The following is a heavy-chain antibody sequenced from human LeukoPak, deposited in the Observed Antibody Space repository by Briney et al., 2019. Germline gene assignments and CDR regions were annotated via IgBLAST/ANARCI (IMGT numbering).Heavy chain of an antibody. V-gene: IGHV1-24*01. J-gene: IGHJ4*02. CDR1: GYTLTELS. CDR3: ATDPGSGSNFDY. Sequence: ASVKVSCKVSGYTLTELSMHWVRQAPGKGLEWMGGFDPEDGETIYAQRFQGRVTMTEDTSTDTAYMELSSLRSEDTAVYYCATDPGSGSNFDYWGQGTLVTVSS. CDR2: FDPEDGET. D-gene: IGHD3-10*01.